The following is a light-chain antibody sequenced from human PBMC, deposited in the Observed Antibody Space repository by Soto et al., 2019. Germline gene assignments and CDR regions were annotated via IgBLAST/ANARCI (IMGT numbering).Light chain of an antibody. CDR3: QQYGSSPPTYT. CDR1: QIVSSSY. V-gene: IGKV3-20*01. CDR2: GAS. J-gene: IGKJ2*01. Sequence: EIVLTQSPWTRSLSPWGRATLCCMASQIVSSSYLAWYQQKPGQAPRLLIYGASSRATGIPDRFSGSGSGTDFTLTISRLEPEDFAVYYCQQYGSSPPTYTFGQGTKVDSK.